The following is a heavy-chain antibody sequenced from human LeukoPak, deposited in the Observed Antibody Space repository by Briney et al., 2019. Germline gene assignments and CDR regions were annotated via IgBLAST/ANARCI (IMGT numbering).Heavy chain of an antibody. D-gene: IGHD3-3*01. CDR3: ARGSAFGVVNGNWFDR. CDR1: GGSISSYY. CDR2: IYYSGST. V-gene: IGHV4-59*01. Sequence: SETLSLTCTVSGGSISSYYWSWIRQPPGKGLEWIGYIYYSGSTNYNPSLKSRVTISVDTSKNQFSLKLSSVTAADTAVYYCARGSAFGVVNGNWFDRGGQGTLVTVSS. J-gene: IGHJ5*02.